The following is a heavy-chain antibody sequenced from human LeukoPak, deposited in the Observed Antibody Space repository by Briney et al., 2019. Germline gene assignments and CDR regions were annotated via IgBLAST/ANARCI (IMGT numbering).Heavy chain of an antibody. CDR2: INHSGST. V-gene: IGHV4-34*01. Sequence: PSETLSLTCAVYGGSFSGYYWSWIRQPPGKGLEWIGEINHSGSTNYNPSLRSRVTISVDTSKNQFSLKLSSVTAADTAVYYCARGEIAAASGNGYGMDVWGQGTTVTVSS. CDR3: ARGEIAAASGNGYGMDV. J-gene: IGHJ6*02. CDR1: GGSFSGYY. D-gene: IGHD6-25*01.